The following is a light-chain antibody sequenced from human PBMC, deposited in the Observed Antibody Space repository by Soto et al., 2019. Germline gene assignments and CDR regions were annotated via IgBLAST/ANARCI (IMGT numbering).Light chain of an antibody. J-gene: IGKJ1*01. Sequence: EIVMTQSPATLSVSPGERATLSCRASQSVSSNLAWYHQKPGQAPRLLIYGASTRATGIPARFSGSGSGTEFTLTISSLQSEDFAVYYCQQYNKPRTFGQGTKVEIK. CDR3: QQYNKPRT. CDR2: GAS. V-gene: IGKV3-15*01. CDR1: QSVSSN.